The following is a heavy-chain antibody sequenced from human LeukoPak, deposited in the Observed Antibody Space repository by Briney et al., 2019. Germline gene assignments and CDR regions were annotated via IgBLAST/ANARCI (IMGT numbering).Heavy chain of an antibody. V-gene: IGHV4-39*01. D-gene: IGHD1-26*01. CDR2: IYHSGST. CDR1: GGSIFRSSYY. CDR3: ARQWELPYWFDP. Sequence: SETLSLTCTVSGGSIFRSSYYWGWMRQPPGKGLEWVGGIYHSGSTYYNPSLKSRVTISVDTSKNQFSLKLSSVTAADTAVYYCARQWELPYWFDPWGQGTLVTVSS. J-gene: IGHJ5*02.